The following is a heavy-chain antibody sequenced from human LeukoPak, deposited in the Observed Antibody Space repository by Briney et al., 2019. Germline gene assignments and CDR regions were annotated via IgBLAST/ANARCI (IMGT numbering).Heavy chain of an antibody. D-gene: IGHD6-13*01. CDR3: ARSTPPRSSSWYKYYYYYAMDV. CDR1: GYTFTGYY. Sequence: GASVKVSCKASGYTFTGYYMHWVRQAPGQGLEWMGWINPNSGGTNYAQKFQGRVTMTRDTSISTAYMELSRLRSEDSAVYYCARSTPPRSSSWYKYYYYYAMDVWGQGTTVTVSS. J-gene: IGHJ6*02. V-gene: IGHV1-2*02. CDR2: INPNSGGT.